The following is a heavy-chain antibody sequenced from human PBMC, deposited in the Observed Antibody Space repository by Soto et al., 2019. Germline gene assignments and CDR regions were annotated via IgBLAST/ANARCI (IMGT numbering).Heavy chain of an antibody. J-gene: IGHJ6*02. V-gene: IGHV3-30*18. D-gene: IGHD3-9*01. Sequence: GGSLRLSCAASGFTFSSYGMHWVRQAPGKGLEWVAVISYDGSNKYYADSVKGRFTISRDNSKNTLYLQMNSLRAEDTAVYYCAKAGPAPGRTYYDILTGYPGHAYYYYGMDVWGQGTTVTVSS. CDR2: ISYDGSNK. CDR1: GFTFSSYG. CDR3: AKAGPAPGRTYYDILTGYPGHAYYYYGMDV.